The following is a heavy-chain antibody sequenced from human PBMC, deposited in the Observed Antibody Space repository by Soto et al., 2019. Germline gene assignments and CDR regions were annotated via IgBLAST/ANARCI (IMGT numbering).Heavy chain of an antibody. V-gene: IGHV4-59*08. CDR2: IYYSGST. CDR3: ARQARDYGDFSTQDY. Sequence: PSETLSLTCTVSGGSISSYYWSWIRQPPGKGLEWIGYIYYSGSTNYNPSLKSRVTISVDTSKNQFSLKLSSVTAADTAVYYCARQARDYGDFSTQDYWGQGTLVTVSS. D-gene: IGHD4-17*01. CDR1: GGSISSYY. J-gene: IGHJ4*02.